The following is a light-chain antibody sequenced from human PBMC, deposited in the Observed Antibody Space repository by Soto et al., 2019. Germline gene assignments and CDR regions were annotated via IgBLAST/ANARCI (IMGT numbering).Light chain of an antibody. Sequence: IQLTQSPAALSLSAGERATLTWRFSQSVSSSYLAWYQQKPGQAPRLLIYGASSRATGVPARFSGSGAGTHFILTINSLEPEDFSVYYWQQRGNWPPLTFSGGTKVDI. CDR3: QQRGNWPPLT. J-gene: IGKJ4*01. CDR2: GAS. V-gene: IGKV3D-20*02. CDR1: QSVSSSY.